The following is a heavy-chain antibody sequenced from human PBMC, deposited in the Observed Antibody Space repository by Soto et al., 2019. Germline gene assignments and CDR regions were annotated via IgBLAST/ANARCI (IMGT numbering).Heavy chain of an antibody. CDR2: INPNSGGT. CDR1: GYTFTGYY. V-gene: IGHV1-2*04. J-gene: IGHJ6*02. Sequence: ASVKVSCKASGYTFTGYYMHWVRQAPGQGLEWMGWINPNSGGTNYAQKFQGWVTMTRDTSISTAYMELSRLRSDDTAVYYCARSRVASYDYVWGSYRSLPSYYYYYYGMDVWGQGTTVTVSS. CDR3: ARSRVASYDYVWGSYRSLPSYYYYYYGMDV. D-gene: IGHD3-16*02.